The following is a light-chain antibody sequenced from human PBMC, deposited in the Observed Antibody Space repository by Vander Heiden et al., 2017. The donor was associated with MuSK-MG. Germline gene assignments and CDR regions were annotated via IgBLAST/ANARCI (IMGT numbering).Light chain of an antibody. J-gene: IGKJ5*01. V-gene: IGKV3-11*01. Sequence: EIVLTQSPATLSLSPGERATLSCRASQSVSSYLAWYQQKPGQAPRLLIYDASNRDTGIPARFSGSGYGTDFTLTISSREPEDFAVYYCQQLSNWPSITFGQGTLLEIK. CDR1: QSVSSY. CDR2: DAS. CDR3: QQLSNWPSIT.